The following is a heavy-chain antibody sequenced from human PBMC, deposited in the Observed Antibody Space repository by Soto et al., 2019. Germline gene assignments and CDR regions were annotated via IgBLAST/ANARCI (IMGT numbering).Heavy chain of an antibody. D-gene: IGHD3-10*01. Sequence: SETLSLTCAVYGGSFSAYYWSWIRQPPGKGLEWIGEINHRGSTNYNPSLKSRVTISLDTSKNQFSLQLSSATAADTAVYYCARGEITNARPLWFGESNPYYYDGMDVWGQGTTVTVSS. CDR3: ARGEITNARPLWFGESNPYYYDGMDV. CDR1: GGSFSAYY. V-gene: IGHV4-34*01. CDR2: INHRGST. J-gene: IGHJ6*02.